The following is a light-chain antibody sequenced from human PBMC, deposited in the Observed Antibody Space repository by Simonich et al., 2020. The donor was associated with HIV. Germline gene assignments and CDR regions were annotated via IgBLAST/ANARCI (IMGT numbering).Light chain of an antibody. J-gene: IGKJ1*01. V-gene: IGKV4-1*01. CDR2: WSS. CDR3: QQYYITPHT. Sequence: DIVMTQSPDSLAVSLGERATINCKSSQNILKSSNTQNPLAWYQQKPGQPPKLLIYWSSPRKAGVPDRFSGSGSETDFTLTISSLQSEDVAVYYCQQYYITPHTFGQGTKVEIK. CDR1: QNILKSSNTQNP.